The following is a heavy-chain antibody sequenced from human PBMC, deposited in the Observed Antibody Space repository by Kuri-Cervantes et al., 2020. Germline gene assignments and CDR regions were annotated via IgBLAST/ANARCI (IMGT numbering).Heavy chain of an antibody. D-gene: IGHD3-9*01. V-gene: IGHV4-34*01. CDR1: GGSFSGYY. CDR3: ARGHVLRYFDWLLGDAFDI. CDR2: INHSGST. Sequence: SETLSLTCAVYGGSFSGYYWSWIRQPPGKGLEWIGEINHSGSTNYNPSLKSRVTISVDTSKNQFPLKLSSVTAADTAVYYCARGHVLRYFDWLLGDAFDIWGQGTMVTVSS. J-gene: IGHJ3*02.